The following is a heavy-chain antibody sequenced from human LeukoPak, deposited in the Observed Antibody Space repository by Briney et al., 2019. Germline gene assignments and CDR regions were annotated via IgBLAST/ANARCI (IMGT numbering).Heavy chain of an antibody. D-gene: IGHD3-22*01. J-gene: IGHJ4*02. CDR3: AKDLTYDSSGYGFGY. Sequence: SLRLSCAASGFMFSTYAMSWVRQAPGKGLEWVSGISWNSGSIGYADSAKGRFTISRDNAKNSLYLQMNSLRAEDTALYYCAKDLTYDSSGYGFGYWGQGTLVTVSS. CDR2: ISWNSGSI. CDR1: GFMFSTYA. V-gene: IGHV3-9*01.